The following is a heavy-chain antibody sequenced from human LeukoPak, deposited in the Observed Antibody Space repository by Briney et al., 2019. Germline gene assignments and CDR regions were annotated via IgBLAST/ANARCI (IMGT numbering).Heavy chain of an antibody. CDR1: GGSISNSNFY. CDR2: INHSGST. D-gene: IGHD3-16*02. CDR3: ARLHYDYVWGSYRSSPGFDY. J-gene: IGHJ4*02. Sequence: SETLSLTCSVSGGSISNSNFYWGWIRQPPGKGLEWIGEINHSGSTNYNPSLKSRVTISVDTSKNQFSLKLSPVTAADTAVYYCARLHYDYVWGSYRSSPGFDYWGQGTLVTVSS. V-gene: IGHV4-39*07.